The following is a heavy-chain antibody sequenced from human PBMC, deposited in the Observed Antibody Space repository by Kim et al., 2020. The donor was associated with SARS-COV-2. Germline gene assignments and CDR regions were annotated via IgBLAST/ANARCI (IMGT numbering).Heavy chain of an antibody. CDR3: VGGGSCSSVECGDWFDS. V-gene: IGHV3-64D*06. J-gene: IGHJ5*01. D-gene: IGHD2-2*01. Sequence: GGSLRLSCSASGFTFSNHGMHWVRQAPGKGLVCVSGISSKGVTNYSDSVKDRCVMSSDDYKNMLYHQISDRRVEDTALYYCVGGGSCSSVECGDWFDSWGQGTLVTVSS. CDR2: ISSKGVT. CDR1: GFTFSNHG.